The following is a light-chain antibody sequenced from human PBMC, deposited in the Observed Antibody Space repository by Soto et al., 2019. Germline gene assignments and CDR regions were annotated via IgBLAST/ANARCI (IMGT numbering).Light chain of an antibody. Sequence: QSVLTQPRSVSGSPGQSVTISCTGTSSDVGGHNYVTWYQLHPGKAPKLMIYDVNKRPSGVPDRFSGSKSGNTASLTISGLQAEDETDYYCCSYAGSYTVVFGGGTKVTVL. J-gene: IGLJ3*02. V-gene: IGLV2-11*01. CDR2: DVN. CDR3: CSYAGSYTVV. CDR1: SSDVGGHNY.